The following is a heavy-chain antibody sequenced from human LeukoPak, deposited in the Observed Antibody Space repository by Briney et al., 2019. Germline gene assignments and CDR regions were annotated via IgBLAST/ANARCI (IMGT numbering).Heavy chain of an antibody. CDR2: INPNNGDT. CDR3: ARVLVPKIDVFDS. J-gene: IGHJ4*02. V-gene: IGHV1-2*02. CDR1: GYTFTGYY. Sequence: ASVKVSCKASGYTFTGYYMHWVRQAPGQGLEWMGWINPNNGDTDYAQNFQGRVTMTRDTSISTAYMELSRLRSDDTAIYYCARVLVPKIDVFDSWGQGTLVTVSS. D-gene: IGHD3-10*01.